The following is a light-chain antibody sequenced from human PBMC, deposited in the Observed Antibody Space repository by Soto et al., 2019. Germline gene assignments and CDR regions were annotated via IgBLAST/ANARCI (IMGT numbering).Light chain of an antibody. CDR1: SSNIGSNT. V-gene: IGLV1-44*01. J-gene: IGLJ2*01. Sequence: QSVLTQPPSASGTPGQRVTISCSGSSSNIGSNTVNWYQQLPGTAPKLLIYSNNLRPSGVPDRFSGSKSGTSASLAISGLQSEDEADYYCAAWDDTLKGVVFGGGTKLTVL. CDR3: AAWDDTLKGVV. CDR2: SNN.